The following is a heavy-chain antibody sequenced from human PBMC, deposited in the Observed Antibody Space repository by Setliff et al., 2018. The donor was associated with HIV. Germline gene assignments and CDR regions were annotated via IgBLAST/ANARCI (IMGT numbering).Heavy chain of an antibody. Sequence: ETLSLTCAVYDGSFSGYYWSWIRQPPGKGLEWIGEIDHSGSTNYNPSLRSRVIMSMDTSKNQFSLKLSSVTAADTAVYYCARGGGIAFYWGQGTLVTVSS. V-gene: IGHV4-34*01. J-gene: IGHJ4*02. CDR3: ARGGGIAFY. CDR1: DGSFSGYY. CDR2: IDHSGST. D-gene: IGHD6-13*01.